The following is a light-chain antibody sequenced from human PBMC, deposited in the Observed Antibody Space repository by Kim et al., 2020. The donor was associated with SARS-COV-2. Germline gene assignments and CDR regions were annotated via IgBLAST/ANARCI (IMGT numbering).Light chain of an antibody. Sequence: QSVTISCTETSSNIGAGYDVHWYHQLPGTAPKLLIYGNSNRPSGFPDRFSGSKSGTSASLAITGLQAEDEADYYCQSYDSSLSGWVFGGGTQLTVL. CDR2: GNS. V-gene: IGLV1-40*01. CDR1: SSNIGAGYD. CDR3: QSYDSSLSGWV. J-gene: IGLJ3*02.